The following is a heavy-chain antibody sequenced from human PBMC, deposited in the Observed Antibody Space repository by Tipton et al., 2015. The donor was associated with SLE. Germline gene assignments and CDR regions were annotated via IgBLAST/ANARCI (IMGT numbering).Heavy chain of an antibody. J-gene: IGHJ3*02. CDR3: VGTRDAYDETGAFDI. D-gene: IGHD5-24*01. CDR1: GASISSGGYF. CDR2: IYDTETT. V-gene: IGHV4-30-4*08. Sequence: TLSLTCTVSGASISSGGYFWSWVRQYPGRGLEWIGYIYDTETTFYNPSLQSRVTISLDTSRNQFSLKLTSVTAADTAVYYCVGTRDAYDETGAFDIWGQGTMVTVSS.